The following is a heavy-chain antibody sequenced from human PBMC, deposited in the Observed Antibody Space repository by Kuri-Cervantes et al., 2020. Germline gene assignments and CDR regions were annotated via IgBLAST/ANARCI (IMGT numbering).Heavy chain of an antibody. Sequence: GSLRLSCSVSGGSVSSDSSYWSWIRQPPGKGLEWIGFIYYTGITNYNPSLKSRVTISVDTSKNQFSLKLSSVTAADTAVYYCARLRPTREWLSYYFDYWGQGTLVTVSS. J-gene: IGHJ4*02. CDR1: GGSVSSDSSY. CDR3: ARLRPTREWLSYYFDY. D-gene: IGHD3-3*01. V-gene: IGHV4-61*01. CDR2: IYYTGIT.